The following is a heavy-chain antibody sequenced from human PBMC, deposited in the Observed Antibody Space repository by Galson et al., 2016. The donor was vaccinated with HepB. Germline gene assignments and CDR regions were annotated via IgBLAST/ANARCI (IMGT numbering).Heavy chain of an antibody. CDR1: GFTFSTYP. Sequence: SLRLSCAGSGFTFSTYPLSWVRQTPGKGLEWVSHISGDGDDRSYAESVRGRFTVFRDNSNNTVYLQMNSLRIEDAALYYCALGRAAHGVWGQGTLVAVSS. CDR3: ALGRAAHGV. V-gene: IGHV3-23*01. J-gene: IGHJ4*02. CDR2: ISGDGDDR. D-gene: IGHD1-26*01.